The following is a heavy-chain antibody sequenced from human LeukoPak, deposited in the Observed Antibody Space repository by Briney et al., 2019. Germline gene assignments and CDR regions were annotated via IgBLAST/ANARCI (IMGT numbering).Heavy chain of an antibody. J-gene: IGHJ1*01. CDR3: ARDARSYGDTEYFQH. Sequence: NPGGSLRLSCAASGFTFSSYSMNWVRQAPGKGLEWVSSISSSSSYIYYADSVKGRFTISRDNAKNSLYLQMNSLRAEDTAVYYCARDARSYGDTEYFQHWGQGTLVTVSS. CDR1: GFTFSSYS. D-gene: IGHD4-17*01. V-gene: IGHV3-21*01. CDR2: ISSSSSYI.